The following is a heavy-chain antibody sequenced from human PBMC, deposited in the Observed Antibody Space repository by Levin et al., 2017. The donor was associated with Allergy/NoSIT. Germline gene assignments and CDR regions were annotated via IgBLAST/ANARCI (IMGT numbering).Heavy chain of an antibody. CDR1: GFTFSSYS. CDR2: ISSGSGHI. CDR3: ARDSRAGYYGSGSPYY. Sequence: GGSLRLSCAASGFTFSSYSMHWVRQAPGKGLEWVSSISSGSGHISYADSVKGRFTISRDNAKNSLYLQMNTLRAEDTAVYYCARDSRAGYYGSGSPYYWGQGTLVTVSS. V-gene: IGHV3-21*01. J-gene: IGHJ4*02. D-gene: IGHD3-10*01.